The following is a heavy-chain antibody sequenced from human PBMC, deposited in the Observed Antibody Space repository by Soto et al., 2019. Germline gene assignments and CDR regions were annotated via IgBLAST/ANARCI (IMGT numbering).Heavy chain of an antibody. J-gene: IGHJ4*02. CDR1: GFTFSSYG. CDR2: IWYDGSNK. D-gene: IGHD6-19*01. V-gene: IGHV3-33*01. Sequence: PGGSLRLSCAASGFTFSSYGMHWVRQAPGKGLEWVAVIWYDGSNKYYADSVKGRFTISRGNSKNTLYLQMNSLRAEDTAVYYCAREDSSGLENYFDYWGQGTLVTVSS. CDR3: AREDSSGLENYFDY.